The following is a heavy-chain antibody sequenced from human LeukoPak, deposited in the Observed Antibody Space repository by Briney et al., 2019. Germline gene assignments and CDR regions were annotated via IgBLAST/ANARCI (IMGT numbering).Heavy chain of an antibody. CDR1: GYSISSGYY. CDR3: AIHPPGFSGPKPALDY. V-gene: IGHV4-38-2*01. Sequence: SETLSLTCAVSGYSISSGYYWGWIRQPPGKGLEWIGSIYHSGSTYYNPSLKSRVTISVDTSKNQFSLKLSSVTAADTAVYYCAIHPPGFSGPKPALDYWGQGTLVTVSS. D-gene: IGHD5-12*01. CDR2: IYHSGST. J-gene: IGHJ4*02.